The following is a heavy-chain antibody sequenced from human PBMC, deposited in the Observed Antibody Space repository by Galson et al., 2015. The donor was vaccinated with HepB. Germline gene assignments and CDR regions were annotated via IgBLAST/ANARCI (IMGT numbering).Heavy chain of an antibody. CDR3: ARRIAEIDDDAFDI. CDR1: GFSLSTSGVG. J-gene: IGHJ3*02. Sequence: PALVKPTQTLTLTCTFSGFSLSTSGVGVGWIRQPPGKALEWLALIYWDDDKRYSPSLKSRLTITKDTSKNQVVLTMTNMDPVDTATYYCARRIAEIDDDAFDIWGQGTMVTVSS. V-gene: IGHV2-5*02. D-gene: IGHD6-13*01. CDR2: IYWDDDK.